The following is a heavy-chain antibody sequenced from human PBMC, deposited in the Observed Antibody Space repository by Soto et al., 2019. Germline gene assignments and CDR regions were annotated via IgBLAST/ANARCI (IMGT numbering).Heavy chain of an antibody. J-gene: IGHJ5*02. CDR2: IDWDDDK. D-gene: IGHD1-1*01. CDR3: ARTPVWDWNVCFDP. CDR1: DYSLRPGGMR. Sequence: SGPPQTHPTHPLTHPRTLYDYSLRPGGMRVSWIRLPPGKALEWLARIDWDDDKFYSTSLKISLTIAKDTSKNQVVLTMTNMDPVDTASYYCARTPVWDWNVCFDPWGQGTLVTVSS. V-gene: IGHV2-70*04.